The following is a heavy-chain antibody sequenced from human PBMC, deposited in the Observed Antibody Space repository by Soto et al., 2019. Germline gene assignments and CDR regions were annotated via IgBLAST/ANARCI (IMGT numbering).Heavy chain of an antibody. D-gene: IGHD2-2*01. CDR3: AILQIVVVPSTH. V-gene: IGHV1-2*02. Sequence: VKVSCKASGYTFTVYYIHWVRQAPGQGLEWMGWINPNSGGTNYAQKFQGRVTMTRDTSISTAYMELSRLRSDDTAVYYCAILQIVVVPSTHWGQGTLVTSPQ. CDR1: GYTFTVYY. CDR2: INPNSGGT. J-gene: IGHJ4*02.